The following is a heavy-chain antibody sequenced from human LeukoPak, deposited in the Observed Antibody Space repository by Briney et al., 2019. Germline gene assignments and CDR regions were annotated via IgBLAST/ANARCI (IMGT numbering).Heavy chain of an antibody. J-gene: IGHJ6*02. D-gene: IGHD6-6*01. CDR2: IIPIFGTA. V-gene: IGHV1-69*13. Sequence: SVKVSCKASGGTFISYAISWVRQAPGQGLEWMGGIIPIFGTANYAQKFQGRVTITADESTSTAYMELSSLRSEDTAVYYCARGIAQIGWGLYSSSSRGMDVWGQGTTVTVSS. CDR1: GGTFISYA. CDR3: ARGIAQIGWGLYSSSSRGMDV.